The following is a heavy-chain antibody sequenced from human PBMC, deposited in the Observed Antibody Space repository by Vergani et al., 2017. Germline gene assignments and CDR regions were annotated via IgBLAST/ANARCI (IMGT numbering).Heavy chain of an antibody. CDR2: IKQDGSEK. J-gene: IGHJ4*02. Sequence: EVQLVESGGGLVQPGGSLRLSCAASGFTFSRYWMSWVRQAPGKGLEWVANIKQDGSEKYYVDSVKGRFTISRDNAKNSLYLQMNSLRAEDTAVYYCARDAPYYYDSSGYCPDYWGQGTLVTVSS. D-gene: IGHD3-22*01. V-gene: IGHV3-7*01. CDR3: ARDAPYYYDSSGYCPDY. CDR1: GFTFSRYW.